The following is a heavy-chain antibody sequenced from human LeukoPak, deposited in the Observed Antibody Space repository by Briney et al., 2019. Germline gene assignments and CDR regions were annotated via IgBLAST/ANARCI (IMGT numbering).Heavy chain of an antibody. CDR3: ANTYCSGGSCYPFDI. J-gene: IGHJ3*02. CDR2: IYYSGST. V-gene: IGHV4-59*01. D-gene: IGHD2-15*01. Sequence: SETLSLTCTVSGGSISSYYWSWIRQPPGKGLEWIGYIYYSGSTNYNPSLKSRVTISVDTSKNQFSLKLSSVTAADTAVYYSANTYCSGGSCYPFDIWGQGTMVTVSS. CDR1: GGSISSYY.